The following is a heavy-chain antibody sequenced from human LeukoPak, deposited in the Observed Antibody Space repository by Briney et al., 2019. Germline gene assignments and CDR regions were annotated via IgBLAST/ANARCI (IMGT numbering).Heavy chain of an antibody. CDR2: IYHSGST. CDR1: GGSISSGGYS. CDR3: ARDPRYGSGSYYKEGDAFDI. J-gene: IGHJ3*02. V-gene: IGHV4-30-2*01. Sequence: PSQTLSLTCAVSGGSISSGGYSWSWIRQPPGKGLEWIGYIYHSGSTYYNPSLKSRVTISVDRSKNQFSLKLSSVTAADTAVYYCARDPRYGSGSYYKEGDAFDIWGQGTMVTVSS. D-gene: IGHD3-10*01.